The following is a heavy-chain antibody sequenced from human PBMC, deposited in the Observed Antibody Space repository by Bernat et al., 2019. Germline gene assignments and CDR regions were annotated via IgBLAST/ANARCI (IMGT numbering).Heavy chain of an antibody. J-gene: IGHJ5*02. D-gene: IGHD2-2*01. V-gene: IGHV1-69*04. CDR2: IIPILGIA. CDR3: ARERCSSTSCYPVGWFDP. CDR1: GYTFTTYG. Sequence: QLVQSGPEVKKPGASVKVSCKASGYTFTTYGITWVRQAPGQGLEWMGRIIPILGIANYAQKFQGTVTITADKSTSTAYMELSSLRSEDTAVYYCARERCSSTSCYPVGWFDPWGQGTLVTVSS.